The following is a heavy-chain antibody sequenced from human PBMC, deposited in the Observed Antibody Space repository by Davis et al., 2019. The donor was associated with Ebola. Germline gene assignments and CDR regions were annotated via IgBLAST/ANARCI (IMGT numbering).Heavy chain of an antibody. D-gene: IGHD6-19*01. CDR1: GGSISSGGYY. Sequence: PSETLSLTCTVSGGSISSGGYYWSWIRQHPGKGLEWIGYIYYSGSTYYNPSLKSRVTISVDTSKNQFSLKLSSVTAADTAVYYCARHRRSGWGPGDYWGQGTLVTVSS. CDR3: ARHRRSGWGPGDY. J-gene: IGHJ4*02. CDR2: IYYSGST. V-gene: IGHV4-39*01.